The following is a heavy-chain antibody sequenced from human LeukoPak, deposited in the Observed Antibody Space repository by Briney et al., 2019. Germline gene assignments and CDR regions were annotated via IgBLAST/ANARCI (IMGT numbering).Heavy chain of an antibody. J-gene: IGHJ4*02. D-gene: IGHD2-15*01. CDR2: VTWDDDN. V-gene: IGHV2-5*08. CDR1: GGSISSGDFY. CDR3: TRGSLEGGFDF. Sequence: QTLSLTCTVSGGSISSGDFYWSWVRQPPGKTLEWLALVTWDDDNRYNPSLRSRLTITKDTSRSQVVLTMSNMDPVDTATYFCTRGSLEGGFDFWGQGALVTVSS.